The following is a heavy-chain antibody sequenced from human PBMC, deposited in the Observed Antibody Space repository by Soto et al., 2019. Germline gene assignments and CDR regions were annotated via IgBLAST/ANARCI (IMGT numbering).Heavy chain of an antibody. Sequence: ASVNVSCKASGYTFTSYAMHWVRQAPGQRLEWMGWINAGNGNTKYSQKFQGRVTITRDTSASTAYMELSSLRSEDTAVYYCARGYVWGSYRLDYWGQGTLVTVSS. V-gene: IGHV1-3*01. D-gene: IGHD3-16*02. CDR1: GYTFTSYA. CDR3: ARGYVWGSYRLDY. CDR2: INAGNGNT. J-gene: IGHJ4*02.